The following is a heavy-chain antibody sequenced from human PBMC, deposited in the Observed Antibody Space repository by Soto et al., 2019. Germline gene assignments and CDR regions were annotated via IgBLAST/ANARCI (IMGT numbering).Heavy chain of an antibody. CDR3: ARDKLHSDRGYSSSWYPRLYYYYGMDV. CDR2: VYYSGTT. Sequence: SETLSLTCTVSGGSIDSGDYYWSWIRQPPGKGLEWIGYVYYSGTTNYNPFLKSRVTLSLDKSKNQFSLKMNSVTAADTAVYYCARDKLHSDRGYSSSWYPRLYYYYGMDVWGQGTTVTVSS. D-gene: IGHD6-13*01. J-gene: IGHJ6*02. V-gene: IGHV4-61*08. CDR1: GGSIDSGDYY.